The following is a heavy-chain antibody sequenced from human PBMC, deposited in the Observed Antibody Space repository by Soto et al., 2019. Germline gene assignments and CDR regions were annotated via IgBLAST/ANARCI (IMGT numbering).Heavy chain of an antibody. D-gene: IGHD6-19*01. CDR1: GFSFRSYD. CDR2: ISTSGGST. V-gene: IGHV3-23*01. J-gene: IGHJ4*02. Sequence: EVQLLESGGGLVQPGGSLRLSCAASGFSFRSYDMSWVRQAPGKGLEWVARISTSGGSTYYADSVKGRFTISRDNSKNTLYLQMNSLRAEDTALYYCARWRGGRYGPSVDYWGQGTLVTVSS. CDR3: ARWRGGRYGPSVDY.